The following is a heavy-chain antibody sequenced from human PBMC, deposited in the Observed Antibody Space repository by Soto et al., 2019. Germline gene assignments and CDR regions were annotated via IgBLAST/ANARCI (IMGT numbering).Heavy chain of an antibody. CDR1: GFTFSSYT. Sequence: EVQLVESGGGLVKPGGSLRLSCAAFGFTFSSYTMNWVRQAPGKGLEWVSSISSSSSYIYYGASVKGRFTISRDNAKTSLYLQMNSLRAEETAVYYCARDRGGDLKAFDIWGQGTRVTVSS. J-gene: IGHJ3*02. CDR2: ISSSSSYI. CDR3: ARDRGGDLKAFDI. V-gene: IGHV3-21*01. D-gene: IGHD3-16*01.